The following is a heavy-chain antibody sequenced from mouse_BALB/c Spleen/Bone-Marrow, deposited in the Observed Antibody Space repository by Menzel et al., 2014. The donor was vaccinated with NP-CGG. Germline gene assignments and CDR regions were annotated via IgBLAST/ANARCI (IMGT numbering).Heavy chain of an antibody. V-gene: IGHV14-3*02. CDR2: IDPANGNT. J-gene: IGHJ4*01. D-gene: IGHD4-1*01. CDR1: GFNIKDTY. CDR3: ARWEYYAMDY. Sequence: VQLQQSGAELAKPGASVRLSCTASGFNIKDTYMHWVKQRPEQGLEWIGRIDPANGNTKYDPKFQGKATITADTSSNTAYLQLSSLTSEDTAVYYCARWEYYAMDYWGQGPPGSAPS.